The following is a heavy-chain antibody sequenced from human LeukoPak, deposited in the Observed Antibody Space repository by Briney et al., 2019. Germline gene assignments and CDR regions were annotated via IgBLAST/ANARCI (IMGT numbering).Heavy chain of an antibody. CDR3: ARGPYYMDV. V-gene: IGHV1-8*03. CDR1: GYPFSSYD. J-gene: IGHJ6*03. CDR2: MNPNSGNT. Sequence: ASVKVSCKASGYPFSSYDINWVRQATGQGLEWMGWMNPNSGNTDYAQKFQGRVTITRNTSIGTAYMELNSLRSEDTAVYYCARGPYYMDVWGKGTTVTVSS.